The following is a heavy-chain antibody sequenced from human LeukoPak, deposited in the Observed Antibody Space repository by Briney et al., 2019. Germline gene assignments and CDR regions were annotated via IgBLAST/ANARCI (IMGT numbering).Heavy chain of an antibody. V-gene: IGHV1-3*03. CDR3: ARGWTGPYYYYYMDV. CDR1: GYTFTSYA. D-gene: IGHD3/OR15-3a*01. J-gene: IGHJ6*03. CDR2: INAGNGNT. Sequence: ASVKVSCKASGYTFTSYAMHWVRQAPGQRLEWMGWINAGNGNTKYSQEFQGRVTITRDTSASTAYMELSSLRSEDMAVYYCARGWTGPYYYYYMDVWGKGTTVTVSS.